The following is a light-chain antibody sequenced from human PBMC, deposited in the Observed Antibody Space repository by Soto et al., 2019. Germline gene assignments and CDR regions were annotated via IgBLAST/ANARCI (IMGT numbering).Light chain of an antibody. CDR2: EVS. V-gene: IGLV2-14*01. Sequence: QSALTQPPSASGSPGQSVTIPCTGSSSDIGYYNYVSWYQQHPGKAPKLMIYEVSNRPSGVSNRFSGSKSGNTASLTISGLQAEDEADYYCSSYTSSSTYVFGTGTKLTVL. CDR3: SSYTSSSTYV. CDR1: SSDIGYYNY. J-gene: IGLJ1*01.